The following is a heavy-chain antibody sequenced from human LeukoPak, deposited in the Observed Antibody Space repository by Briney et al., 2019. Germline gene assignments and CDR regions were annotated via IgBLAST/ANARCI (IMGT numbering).Heavy chain of an antibody. CDR3: AKGTVTSLYYYYGMDV. J-gene: IGHJ6*02. CDR1: GFTFSSYA. V-gene: IGHV3-23*01. Sequence: QPGGSLRLSCAASGFTFSSYAMSWVRQAPGKGLEWVAAIGGSGGRTYYADSVRGRFTISRDNSKNTLYLQMNSLRAEDTAVYYCAKGTVTSLYYYYGMDVWGQGTTVTVSS. CDR2: IGGSGGRT. D-gene: IGHD4-17*01.